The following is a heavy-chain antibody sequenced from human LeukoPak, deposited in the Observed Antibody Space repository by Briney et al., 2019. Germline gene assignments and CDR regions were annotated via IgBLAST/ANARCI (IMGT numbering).Heavy chain of an antibody. CDR1: GFTFSSYS. J-gene: IGHJ4*02. Sequence: GGSLRLSCAASGFTFSSYSMNWVRQAPGKGLEWVSSISSSSSYIYYADSVKGRFTISRDNAKNSLYLQMNSLRAEDTAVYYCARGAGIAAAGTFTPTPFDHWGQGTLVTVSS. CDR2: ISSSSSYI. D-gene: IGHD6-13*01. CDR3: ARGAGIAAAGTFTPTPFDH. V-gene: IGHV3-21*01.